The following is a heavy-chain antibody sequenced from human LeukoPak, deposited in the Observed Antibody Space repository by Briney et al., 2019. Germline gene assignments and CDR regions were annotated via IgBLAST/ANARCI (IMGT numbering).Heavy chain of an antibody. Sequence: PGGSLRLSCAASGFIFSGYAMSWVRQAPGKGLEWVSVISGNGGSTNYADSVKGRFTVSRDNSKKTLYLQMNSLRTEDTAVYYCATDQDGGYEVHYYYGMDVWGQGTTVTVSS. CDR1: GFIFSGYA. V-gene: IGHV3-23*01. D-gene: IGHD5-12*01. J-gene: IGHJ6*02. CDR2: ISGNGGST. CDR3: ATDQDGGYEVHYYYGMDV.